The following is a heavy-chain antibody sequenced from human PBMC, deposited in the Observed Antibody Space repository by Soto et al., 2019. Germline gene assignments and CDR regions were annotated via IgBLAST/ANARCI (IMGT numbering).Heavy chain of an antibody. CDR3: AKDLEGATITYNWFDH. Sequence: PXGSLRLSCAAAGFTFSSYAMSWVRQAPGKGLEWVSAISGSGGSTYYADSVKGRFTISRDNSKNTLYLQMNSLRAEDTAVYYCAKDLEGATITYNWFDHWGQGTLVTVSS. CDR1: GFTFSSYA. CDR2: ISGSGGST. D-gene: IGHD5-12*01. V-gene: IGHV3-23*01. J-gene: IGHJ5*02.